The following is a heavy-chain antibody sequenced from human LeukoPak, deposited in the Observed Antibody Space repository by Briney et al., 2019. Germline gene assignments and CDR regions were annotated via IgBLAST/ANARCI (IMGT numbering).Heavy chain of an antibody. CDR3: AKFYGVPIVL. J-gene: IGHJ4*02. CDR1: GFTFRSYG. Sequence: QPGGAPGPSLAAAGFTFRSYGRHWGRPAPGKGLGWVAFIRYDGSNKYYADSVKGRFTISGDNSKNTLYLQMNSLRAEDTAVYYCAKFYGVPIVLWGQGTLVTVSS. V-gene: IGHV3-30*02. D-gene: IGHD1-26*01. CDR2: IRYDGSNK.